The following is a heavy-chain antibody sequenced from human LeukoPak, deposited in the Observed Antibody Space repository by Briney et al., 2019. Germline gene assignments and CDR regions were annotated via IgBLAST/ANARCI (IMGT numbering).Heavy chain of an antibody. Sequence: SETLSLTCSVSGGSIGSYHWNWIRQPSGKGLEWIGILFNNGGPTHNTSLKSQVTISVDTSKNQFALKLSSVTAADTAVYYCGASYGGYVLDYWGQGALVIVSS. CDR1: GGSIGSYH. V-gene: IGHV4-59*01. D-gene: IGHD5-12*01. CDR2: LFNNGGP. J-gene: IGHJ4*02. CDR3: GASYGGYVLDY.